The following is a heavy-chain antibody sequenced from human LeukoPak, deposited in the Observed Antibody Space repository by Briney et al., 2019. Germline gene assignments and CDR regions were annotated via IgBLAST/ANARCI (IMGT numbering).Heavy chain of an antibody. V-gene: IGHV1-46*01. J-gene: IGHJ4*02. CDR3: ARDLHYYLDSRNY. D-gene: IGHD3-22*01. CDR2: INPSGGST. Sequence: ASVRVSCKASGYTFTSYYMHWVRQAPGQGLEWMGIINPSGGSTSYAQKFQGRVTMTRDTSTSTAYMELRSLRSDDTAVYYCARDLHYYLDSRNYWGQGTLVTVSS. CDR1: GYTFTSYY.